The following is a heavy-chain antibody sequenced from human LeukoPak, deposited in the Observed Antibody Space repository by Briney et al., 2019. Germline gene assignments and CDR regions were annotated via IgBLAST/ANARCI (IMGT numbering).Heavy chain of an antibody. D-gene: IGHD2-2*01. CDR3: ARETHCSSTSCYQETVGNWFDP. CDR2: INPNSGGT. Sequence: GASVTVSFKASGYTFTGYYMHWVRQAPGQGLEWMGWINPNSGGTNYAQKFQGRVTMTRDTYISTAYMELSRLRSDDTAVYYCARETHCSSTSCYQETVGNWFDPWGQGTLVTVSS. J-gene: IGHJ5*02. CDR1: GYTFTGYY. V-gene: IGHV1-2*02.